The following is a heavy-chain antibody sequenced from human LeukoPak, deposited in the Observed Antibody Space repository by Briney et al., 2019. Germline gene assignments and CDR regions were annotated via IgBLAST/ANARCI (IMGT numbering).Heavy chain of an antibody. D-gene: IGHD1-1*01. J-gene: IGHJ6*02. CDR1: GYTFTSYG. CDR3: ARVPLDPYYYYGMDV. CDR2: ISAYNGNT. V-gene: IGHV1-18*01. Sequence: ASVKVSCKASGYTFTSYGISWVRQAPGQGLEWMGWISAYNGNTNYAQKLQGRVTMTTDTSTSTAYMELRSLRSDDTAVYYCARVPLDPYYYYGMDVWGQGTTVTVSS.